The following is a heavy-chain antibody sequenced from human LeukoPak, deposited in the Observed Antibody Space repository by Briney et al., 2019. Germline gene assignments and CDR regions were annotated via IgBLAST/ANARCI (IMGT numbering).Heavy chain of an antibody. D-gene: IGHD3-10*01. V-gene: IGHV1-69*06. CDR1: GGTFSSYA. CDR2: IIPIFGTA. Sequence: SVKVSCKASGGTFSSYAISWVRQAPAQGLEWMGGIIPIFGTANYAQKFQGRVTITADKSTSTAYMELSSLRSEDTAVYYCARDGDQVRGAEYYYYGMDVWGKGTTVTVSS. CDR3: ARDGDQVRGAEYYYYGMDV. J-gene: IGHJ6*04.